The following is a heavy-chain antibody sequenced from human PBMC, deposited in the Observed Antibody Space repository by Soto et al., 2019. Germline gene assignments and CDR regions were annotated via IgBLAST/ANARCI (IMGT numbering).Heavy chain of an antibody. CDR3: ARPLAGTSYYMDV. J-gene: IGHJ6*03. Sequence: LSLTCTVSGGSISGSSYYWGWIRQPPGKGLEWIGTIYYSGSTYYNPSLKSRVTISVDTSKNQFSLNLSSVTAADTAVYYCARPLAGTSYYMDVWGKGTTVTVSS. V-gene: IGHV4-39*01. CDR1: GGSISGSSYY. D-gene: IGHD1-1*01. CDR2: IYYSGST.